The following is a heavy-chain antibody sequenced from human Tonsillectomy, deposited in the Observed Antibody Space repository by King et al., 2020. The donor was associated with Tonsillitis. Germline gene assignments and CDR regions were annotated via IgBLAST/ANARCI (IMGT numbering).Heavy chain of an antibody. CDR3: AKVWPYGDYVYDYYGMDV. D-gene: IGHD4-17*01. J-gene: IGHJ6*02. V-gene: IGHV3-23*04. Sequence: VQLVESGGGLVQPGGSLRLSCEVSGFTFSNYAMSWVRQAPGKGLEWVSVISGSGDTTNYADSVKGRFPISRDSSKNTLYLQMNSLRDEDTAVYYCAKVWPYGDYVYDYYGMDVWGQGTTVTVSS. CDR2: ISGSGDTT. CDR1: GFTFSNYA.